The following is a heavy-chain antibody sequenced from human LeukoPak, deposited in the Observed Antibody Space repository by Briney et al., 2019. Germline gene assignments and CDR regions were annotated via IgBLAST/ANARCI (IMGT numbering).Heavy chain of an antibody. J-gene: IGHJ3*02. CDR1: GGSFSGYY. CDR2: INHSGST. D-gene: IGHD3-22*01. V-gene: IGHV4-34*01. Sequence: SETLSLTCAVYGGSFSGYYWSWIRQPPGKGLEWIGEINHSGSTNYNPSLKSRVTISVDTSKNQFSLRLSSVTAAGTAVYYCARFYYYDSSGSDAFDIWGQGTMVTVSS. CDR3: ARFYYYDSSGSDAFDI.